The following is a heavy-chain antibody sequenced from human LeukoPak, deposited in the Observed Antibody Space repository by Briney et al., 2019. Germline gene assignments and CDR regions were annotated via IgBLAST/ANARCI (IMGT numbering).Heavy chain of an antibody. CDR3: ARGVASIAACGAFDI. Sequence: PSETLSLTCAVSGGSINNYYWSWIRQPPGKGLEWIGYIYYSGSTYYNPSLKSRVTISVDTSKNQFSLKLSSVTAADTAVYYCARGVASIAACGAFDIWGQGTMVTVSS. CDR1: GGSINNYY. CDR2: IYYSGST. D-gene: IGHD6-6*01. J-gene: IGHJ3*02. V-gene: IGHV4-59*12.